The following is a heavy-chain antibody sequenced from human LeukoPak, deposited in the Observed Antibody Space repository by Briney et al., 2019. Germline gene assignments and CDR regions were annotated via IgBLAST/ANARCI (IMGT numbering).Heavy chain of an antibody. CDR1: GFTFSSYS. D-gene: IGHD1-14*01. Sequence: GSLRLSCAASGFTFSSYSMNWVRQAPGKGLEWIGEINHSGSTNYNPSLKSRVTISVDTSKNQFSLKLSSVTAADTAVYYCARGVAPDEAPYYFDYWGQGTLVTVSS. V-gene: IGHV4-34*01. CDR3: ARGVAPDEAPYYFDY. J-gene: IGHJ4*02. CDR2: INHSGST.